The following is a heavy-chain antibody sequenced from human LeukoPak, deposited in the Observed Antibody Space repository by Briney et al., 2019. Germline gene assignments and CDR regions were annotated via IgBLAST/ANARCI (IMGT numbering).Heavy chain of an antibody. CDR3: ARAVTVVTRGGLVFDY. CDR2: ISSSSNTI. J-gene: IGHJ4*02. V-gene: IGHV3-48*02. CDR1: GFTFSSCS. D-gene: IGHD2-21*02. Sequence: GGSLRLSCAASGFTFSSCSMNWVRQAPGKGLEWVSYISSSSNTIYYADSVKGRFTISRDNAKNSLFLQMNSLRDEDTSVYYCARAVTVVTRGGLVFDYWGQGTLVTVSS.